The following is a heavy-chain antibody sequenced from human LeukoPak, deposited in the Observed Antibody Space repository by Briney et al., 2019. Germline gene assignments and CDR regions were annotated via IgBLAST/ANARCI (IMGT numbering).Heavy chain of an antibody. J-gene: IGHJ4*02. CDR2: INHSGST. CDR3: ARRTTYLGWRPSESPSCFDY. D-gene: IGHD2-21*02. Sequence: SETLSLTCAVYGGSFSGYYWSWIRQPPGKGLEWIGEINHSGSTNYNPSLKSRVTISVDTSKNQFSLKLSSVTAADTAVYYCARRTTYLGWRPSESPSCFDYWGQGTLVTVSS. V-gene: IGHV4-34*01. CDR1: GGSFSGYY.